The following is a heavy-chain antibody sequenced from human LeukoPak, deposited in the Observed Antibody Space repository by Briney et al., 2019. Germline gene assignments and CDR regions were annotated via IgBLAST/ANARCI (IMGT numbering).Heavy chain of an antibody. V-gene: IGHV1-8*03. Sequence: ASVKVSCKASGYTFTSYDINWVRQATGQGLEWMGWMNPNSGNTGYAQKFQGRVTITRNTSISTAYMELSSLRSHETAVYYCARDPTGSLYFDYWGQGTLVNVSS. CDR3: ARDPTGSLYFDY. J-gene: IGHJ4*02. CDR2: MNPNSGNT. CDR1: GYTFTSYD.